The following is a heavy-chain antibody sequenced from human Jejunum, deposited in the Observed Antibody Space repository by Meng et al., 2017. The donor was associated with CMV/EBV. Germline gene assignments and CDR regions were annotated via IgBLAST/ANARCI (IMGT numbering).Heavy chain of an antibody. CDR2: SSAYNGNT. V-gene: IGHV1-18*01. CDR1: GYTITSNG. J-gene: IGHJ4*02. CDR3: AGIEVGITAGDY. Sequence: QAQVVEAGGGVMEPAASLTLSCNVSGYTITSNGITWVRQAPGQGLEWMGCSSAYNGNTNYAQTLQGRGIMISDKTSSTAYMELMSLRSDDTAVDYCAGIEVGITAGDYWGQGTLVTVSS. D-gene: IGHD2-15*01.